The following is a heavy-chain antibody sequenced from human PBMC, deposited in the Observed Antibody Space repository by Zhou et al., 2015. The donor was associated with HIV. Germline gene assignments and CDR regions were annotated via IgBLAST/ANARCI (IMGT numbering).Heavy chain of an antibody. CDR3: ARARTNHRIAAAGTRDY. D-gene: IGHD6-13*01. CDR1: GGTFSSYT. Sequence: QVQLVQSGAEVKKPGSSVKVSCKASGGTFSSYTISWVRQAPGQGLEWMGRIIPILGIANYAQKFQGRVTITADKSTSTAYMELSSLRSEDTAVYYCARARTNHRIAAAGTRDYWGQGTLVTVSS. J-gene: IGHJ4*02. CDR2: IIPILGIA. V-gene: IGHV1-69*02.